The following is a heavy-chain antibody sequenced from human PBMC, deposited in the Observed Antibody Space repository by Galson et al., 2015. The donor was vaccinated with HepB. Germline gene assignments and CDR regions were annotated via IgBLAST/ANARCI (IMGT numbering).Heavy chain of an antibody. Sequence: SLRLSCAASGFTFSSYAMHWVRQAPGKGLEWVAVISYDGSNKYYADSVKGRFTISRDNSKNTLYLQMNSLRAEDTAVYYCARTRFEGFFDYWGQGTLVTVSS. V-gene: IGHV3-30*04. D-gene: IGHD3-9*01. CDR2: ISYDGSNK. CDR1: GFTFSSYA. J-gene: IGHJ4*02. CDR3: ARTRFEGFFDY.